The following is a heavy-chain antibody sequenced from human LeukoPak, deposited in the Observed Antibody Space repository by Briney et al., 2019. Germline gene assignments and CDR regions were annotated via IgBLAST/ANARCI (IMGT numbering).Heavy chain of an antibody. V-gene: IGHV3-64*01. Sequence: GGSLRPSCAASGFTFSAYALHWVRQAPGKGLEYVSAISSNGGSTYYANSVKGRFTISRDNSKNTLYLQMGSLRAEDMAVYHCARDVTDTSGWYVWYFDLWGRGTLVTVSS. CDR1: GFTFSAYA. J-gene: IGHJ2*01. CDR3: ARDVTDTSGWYVWYFDL. D-gene: IGHD6-19*01. CDR2: ISSNGGST.